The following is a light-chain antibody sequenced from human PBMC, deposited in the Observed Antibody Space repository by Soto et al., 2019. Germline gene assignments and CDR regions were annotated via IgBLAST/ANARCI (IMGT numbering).Light chain of an antibody. J-gene: IGLJ1*01. CDR3: SSYTSSSTLLYV. CDR2: DVS. CDR1: SSDVGGYNY. V-gene: IGLV2-14*03. Sequence: QSALTQPASVSGSPGQSITISCTGTSSDVGGYNYVSWYQQHPGKAPKLMIYDVSSRPSGVSNRVSGSKSGNTASLTISGLQAEDEADYYCSSYTSSSTLLYVFGTGTKLTVL.